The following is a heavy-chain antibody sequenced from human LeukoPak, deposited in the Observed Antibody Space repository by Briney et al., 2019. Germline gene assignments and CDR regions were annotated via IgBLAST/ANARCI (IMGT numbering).Heavy chain of an antibody. V-gene: IGHV1-8*01. CDR2: MNPNSGNT. CDR3: ARVGGGYSGSYYFDY. Sequence: GASVKVSCKASGYTFTSYDINWVRQATGQGLEWMGWMNPNSGNTGYAQKFQGRVTMTRNNSISTAYMERSSLRSEDTAVYYCARVGGGYSGSYYFDYWGQGTLVTVSS. D-gene: IGHD1-26*01. J-gene: IGHJ4*02. CDR1: GYTFTSYD.